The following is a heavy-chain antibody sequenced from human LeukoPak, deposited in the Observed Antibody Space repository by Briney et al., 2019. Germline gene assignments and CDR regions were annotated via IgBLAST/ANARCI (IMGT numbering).Heavy chain of an antibody. V-gene: IGHV1-69*13. CDR1: GGTFSNYA. D-gene: IGHD4-17*01. CDR2: IIPIFGTS. CDR3: ARDVGDPTDY. Sequence: GASVKVSCKASGGTFSNYAISWVRQAPGQGLEWMGGIIPIFGTSNYAQKFQGRVTITADESTSTAYMELSSLRSEDTAVYYCARDVGDPTDYWGQGTLVTVSS. J-gene: IGHJ4*02.